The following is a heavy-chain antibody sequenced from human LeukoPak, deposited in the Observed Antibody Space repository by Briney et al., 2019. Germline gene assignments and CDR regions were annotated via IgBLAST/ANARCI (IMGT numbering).Heavy chain of an antibody. CDR2: INHSGST. CDR3: ARGYYGSGEWGFDP. D-gene: IGHD3-10*01. Sequence: SETLSLTCAVYGGSFSGYYWSWIRQPPGKGLEWIGEINHSGSTNYNPSLKSRVTISVDTSKNQFSLKLSFVTAADTAVYYCARGYYGSGEWGFDPWGQGTLVTVSS. J-gene: IGHJ5*02. CDR1: GGSFSGYY. V-gene: IGHV4-34*01.